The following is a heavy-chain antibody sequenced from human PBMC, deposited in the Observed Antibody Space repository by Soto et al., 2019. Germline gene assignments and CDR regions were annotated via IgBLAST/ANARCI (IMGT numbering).Heavy chain of an antibody. CDR1: GYTFTGYY. CDR3: ARPPNFNYGMDV. CDR2: INPNSGGT. Sequence: XSVKDSCKASGYTFTGYYMHWGRQAPGQGLEWMGWINPNSGGTNYAQKFQGRVTMTRDTSISTAYMELSRLRSDDTAVYYCARPPNFNYGMDVWGQGTTVTVSS. J-gene: IGHJ6*02. V-gene: IGHV1-2*02. D-gene: IGHD2-8*01.